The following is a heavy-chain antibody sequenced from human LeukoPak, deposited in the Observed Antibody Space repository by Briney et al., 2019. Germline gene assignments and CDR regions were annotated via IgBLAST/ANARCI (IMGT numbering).Heavy chain of an antibody. CDR2: IYTSGST. CDR1: GGSISSGSYN. V-gene: IGHV4-61*02. D-gene: IGHD2-2*01. Sequence: SETLSLTCTVSGGSISSGSYNWSWIRQPAGKGLEWIGRIYTSGSTNYNPSLKSRVTISVDTSKNQFSLKLSSVTAADTAVYYCAREGGIVVVPAAGGYFQHWGQGTLVTVSS. J-gene: IGHJ1*01. CDR3: AREGGIVVVPAAGGYFQH.